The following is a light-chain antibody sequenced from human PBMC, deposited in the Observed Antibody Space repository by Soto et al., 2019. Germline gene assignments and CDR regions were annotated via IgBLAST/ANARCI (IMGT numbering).Light chain of an antibody. J-gene: IGKJ5*01. V-gene: IGKV3D-20*02. CDR3: QQRSNWPIT. Sequence: EIVLAQSPGTLSLSPGESATLSCRASQSVSSSFLAWYQHKPGQAPRLLIYGTSSRATGIPDRFSGSGSGTDFTLTIGRLEPEDFAVYYCQQRSNWPITFGQGTRLEIK. CDR1: QSVSSSF. CDR2: GTS.